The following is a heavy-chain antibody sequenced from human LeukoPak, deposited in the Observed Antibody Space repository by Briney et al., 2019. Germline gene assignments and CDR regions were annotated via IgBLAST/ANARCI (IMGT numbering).Heavy chain of an antibody. V-gene: IGHV5-51*01. CDR1: GYSFTDFW. Sequence: GESLKISCKASGYSFTDFWIGWVRQMPGKGLEWMGIIYPDDSDPKYSPSFQGQVTISVDKSTSTAYLQWSSLKASDTAMFYCARIILNYGYDWGQGTLVTVSS. D-gene: IGHD5-18*01. CDR3: ARIILNYGYD. J-gene: IGHJ4*02. CDR2: IYPDDSDP.